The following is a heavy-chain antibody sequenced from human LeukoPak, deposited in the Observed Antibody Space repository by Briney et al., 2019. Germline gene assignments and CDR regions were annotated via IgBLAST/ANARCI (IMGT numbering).Heavy chain of an antibody. CDR2: ISGSGGST. J-gene: IGHJ6*03. CDR3: AKEAVLRYFDWLSYYYYMDV. CDR1: EFTFSSYA. D-gene: IGHD3-9*01. Sequence: GGSLRLSCAASEFTFSSYAMSWVRQAPGKGLEWVSAISGSGGSTYYADSVKGRFTISRDNSKNTLYLQMNSLRAEDTAVYYCAKEAVLRYFDWLSYYYYMDVWGKGTTVTVSS. V-gene: IGHV3-23*01.